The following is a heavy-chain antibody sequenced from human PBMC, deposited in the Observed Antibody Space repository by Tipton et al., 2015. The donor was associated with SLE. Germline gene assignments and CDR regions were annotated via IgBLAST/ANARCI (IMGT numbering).Heavy chain of an antibody. Sequence: RSLRLSCAASGFTFSSYAMHWVRQAPGKGLEWVAVISYDGTNKYYADSVKGRFTISRDNSKNTLYLQMSSLRAEDTAVYYCVKGGRAYSSSSTPSYYYYYYMDVWGKGTTVTVSS. CDR3: VKGGRAYSSSSTPSYYYYYYMDV. D-gene: IGHD6-6*01. CDR1: GFTFSSYA. CDR2: ISYDGTNK. J-gene: IGHJ6*03. V-gene: IGHV3-30*14.